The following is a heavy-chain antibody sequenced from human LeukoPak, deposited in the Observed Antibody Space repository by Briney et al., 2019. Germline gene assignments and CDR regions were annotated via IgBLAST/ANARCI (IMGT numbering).Heavy chain of an antibody. Sequence: SETLFLTCAVSGGSISSGGYSWSWIRQPPGKGLEWIGYIYHSGSTYYNPSLKSRVTISVDRSKNQFSLKLSSVTAADTAVYYCARGTLRGYYGMDVWGQGTTVTVSS. CDR1: GGSISSGGYS. D-gene: IGHD1-1*01. CDR2: IYHSGST. V-gene: IGHV4-30-2*01. CDR3: ARGTLRGYYGMDV. J-gene: IGHJ6*02.